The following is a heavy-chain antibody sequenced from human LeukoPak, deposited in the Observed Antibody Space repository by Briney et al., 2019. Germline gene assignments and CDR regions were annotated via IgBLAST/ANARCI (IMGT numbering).Heavy chain of an antibody. CDR3: ARGSSSGWSSVGYYGMDV. D-gene: IGHD6-19*01. V-gene: IGHV1-3*01. CDR1: GYTFTSYA. CDR2: INAGNGNT. Sequence: ASVKVSCKASGYTFTSYAMHWVRQAPGQRLEWMGWINAGNGNTKYSQKFQGRVTITRDTSASTAYMELSSLRSEDTAVYYCARGSSSGWSSVGYYGMDVWGQGTTVTVSS. J-gene: IGHJ6*02.